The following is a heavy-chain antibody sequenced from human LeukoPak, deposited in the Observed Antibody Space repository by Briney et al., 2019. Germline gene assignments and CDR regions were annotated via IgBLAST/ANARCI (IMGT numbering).Heavy chain of an antibody. J-gene: IGHJ4*02. CDR3: ARGAVAGQDFDY. CDR2: IFYSGST. D-gene: IGHD6-19*01. CDR1: GGSISSYH. V-gene: IGHV4-59*01. Sequence: SETLSLTCTSSGGSISSYHWSWIRQPPGKGLEWIGYIFYSGSTNYNPSLKNRVTISGDTSKNQFSLELSSVTTADTAVYYCARGAVAGQDFDYWGQGTLVTVSS.